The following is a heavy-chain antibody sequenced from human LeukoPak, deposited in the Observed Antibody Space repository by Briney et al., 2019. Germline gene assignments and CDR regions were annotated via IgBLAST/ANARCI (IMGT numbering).Heavy chain of an antibody. J-gene: IGHJ4*02. D-gene: IGHD5-18*01. V-gene: IGHV3-43*01. CDR2: INWDGGTT. Sequence: GGSLRLTGAASGFIFEESTMHWVRQAPGKGLEWVSLINWDGGTTQYGGSMKGRFTISRDNSKSSLFLQLNSLTSDDTAFYYCATGDVDSPMNFYHWGQGTLVTVSS. CDR1: GFIFEEST. CDR3: ATGDVDSPMNFYH.